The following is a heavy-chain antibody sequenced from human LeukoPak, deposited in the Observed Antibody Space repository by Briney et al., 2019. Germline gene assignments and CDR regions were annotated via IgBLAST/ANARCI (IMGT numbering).Heavy chain of an antibody. CDR2: IKQDGSEK. D-gene: IGHD6-6*01. CDR3: ATLESSSSYYYYYYYMDV. Sequence: GGSLRLSCAASGFTFSSYWMSWVRQAPGKGLEWVANIKQDGSEKYYVDSVKGRFTISRDNAKNSLYLQMNSLRAEDTAVYYWATLESSSSYYYYYYYMDVWGKGTTVTVSS. CDR1: GFTFSSYW. V-gene: IGHV3-7*01. J-gene: IGHJ6*03.